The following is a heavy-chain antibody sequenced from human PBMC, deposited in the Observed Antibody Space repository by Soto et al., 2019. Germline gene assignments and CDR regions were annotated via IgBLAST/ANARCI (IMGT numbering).Heavy chain of an antibody. V-gene: IGHV3-23*01. Sequence: PGGSLRLSCAASGFTFSSYAMSWVRQAPGKGLEWVSAISASGGSTYYADSVKGRFTISRDNSKNTLYLQMNSLRAEDTAVYYCARGPVVVITYFDYWGQGTLVTVSS. D-gene: IGHD3-22*01. CDR2: ISASGGST. CDR3: ARGPVVVITYFDY. CDR1: GFTFSSYA. J-gene: IGHJ4*02.